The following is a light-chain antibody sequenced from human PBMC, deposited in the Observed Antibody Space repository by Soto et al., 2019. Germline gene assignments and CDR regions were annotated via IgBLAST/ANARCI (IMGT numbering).Light chain of an antibody. Sequence: DIQMTQSPSSLSASVGDRVTITCRASQSISIYLSWYQQKPGKAPMLLIYAASSLQSGVPSRFAGSASGTDFTLTISSLQPEDFATYYCQQSYSTPTFGGGTKVDIK. V-gene: IGKV1-39*01. CDR3: QQSYSTPT. CDR1: QSISIY. CDR2: AAS. J-gene: IGKJ4*01.